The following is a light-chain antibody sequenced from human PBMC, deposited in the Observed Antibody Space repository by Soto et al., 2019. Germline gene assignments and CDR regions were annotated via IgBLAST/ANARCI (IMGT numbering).Light chain of an antibody. V-gene: IGKV3-15*01. CDR3: QQYNSLWT. CDR1: QSVSSN. Sequence: EIVMTQSPATLSVSPGERATLSCRASQSVSSNLAWYQQKPGQAPRLLIYGASTRATGIPARFSGSGSGTEFTLTINDLQPDDLATYYCQQYNSLWTFGQGTKVDIK. CDR2: GAS. J-gene: IGKJ1*01.